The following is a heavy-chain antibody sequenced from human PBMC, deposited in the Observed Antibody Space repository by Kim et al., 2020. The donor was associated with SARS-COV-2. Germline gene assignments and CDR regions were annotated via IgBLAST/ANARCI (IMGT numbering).Heavy chain of an antibody. D-gene: IGHD6-6*01. CDR1: GYTFTSYG. V-gene: IGHV1-18*01. J-gene: IGHJ4*02. CDR2: ISTYNGDT. Sequence: ASVKVSCKASGYTFTSYGISWVRQAPGQGLEWMGWISTYNGDTNYAQKFQGRVTMTTDTFTSTAYMELRSLTSDDTAGVYRATSGQADYRCQGSLVTVPS. CDR3: ATSGQADY.